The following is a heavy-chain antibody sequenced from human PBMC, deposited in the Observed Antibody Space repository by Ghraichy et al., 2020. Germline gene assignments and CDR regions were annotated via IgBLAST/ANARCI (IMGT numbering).Heavy chain of an antibody. CDR3: ARDDLRWDPQYYYYYYGMDV. Sequence: SVKVSCKASGGTFSSYAISWVRQAPGQGLEWMGRIIPILGIANYAQKFQGRVTITADKSTSTAYMELSSLRSEDTAMYYCARDDLRWDPQYYYYYYGMDVWGQGTTVTVSS. CDR1: GGTFSSYA. CDR2: IIPILGIA. V-gene: IGHV1-69*04. D-gene: IGHD4-23*01. J-gene: IGHJ6*02.